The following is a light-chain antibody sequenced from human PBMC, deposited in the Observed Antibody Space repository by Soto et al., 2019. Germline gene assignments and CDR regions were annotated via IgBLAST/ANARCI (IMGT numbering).Light chain of an antibody. CDR2: EVS. V-gene: IGLV2-14*01. CDR3: NSYTSSSTLV. J-gene: IGLJ1*01. CDR1: SSDVGGYNY. Sequence: QSVLTQPASVSGSPGQSITISCTGTSSDVGGYNYVSWYQQHPDKAPKLMIYEVSNRPSGVSNRFSGSKSGNTASLTISGLQAEDEADYYCNSYTSSSTLVFGTGTKVTVL.